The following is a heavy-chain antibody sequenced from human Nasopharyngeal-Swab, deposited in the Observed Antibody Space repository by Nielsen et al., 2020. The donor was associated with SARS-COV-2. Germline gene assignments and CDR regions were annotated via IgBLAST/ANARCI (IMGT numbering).Heavy chain of an antibody. J-gene: IGHJ3*02. Sequence: GESLKISCAASGFTFSGYAVHWVRQAPGKGLEWVAVISYDGHTKFYADPVKGRFTIPRDEPKDTMYLEMNSLRVDDTAIYYCAREGSERGGAFDIWGQGTMVAVS. CDR3: AREGSERGGAFDI. D-gene: IGHD1-1*01. CDR1: GFTFSGYA. V-gene: IGHV3-30-3*01. CDR2: ISYDGHTK.